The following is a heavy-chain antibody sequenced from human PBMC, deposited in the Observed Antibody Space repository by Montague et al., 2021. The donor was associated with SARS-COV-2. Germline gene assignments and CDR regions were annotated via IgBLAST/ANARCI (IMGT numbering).Heavy chain of an antibody. CDR3: ARGVLRDFDWTSPFDY. CDR2: IYTSGST. V-gene: IGHV4-61*02. Sequence: TLSLTCTVSGGSISSGSYYWIWIRQPAGKGLEWIGRIYTSGSTNYNPSLKSRVTIAVDMSKNQFSLTLSSVTAADTAEYYCARGVLRDFDWTSPFDYWGQGTLVTVSS. D-gene: IGHD3-9*01. CDR1: GGSISSGSYY. J-gene: IGHJ4*02.